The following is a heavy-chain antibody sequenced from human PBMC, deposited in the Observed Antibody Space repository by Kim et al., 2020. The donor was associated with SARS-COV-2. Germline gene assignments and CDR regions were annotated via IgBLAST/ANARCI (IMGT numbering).Heavy chain of an antibody. J-gene: IGHJ4*02. D-gene: IGHD3-3*01. CDR2: ISHSGSP. CDR1: GGSISSSNYY. Sequence: SETLSLTCTVAGGSISSSNYYWSWIRQHPGKGLEWIGHISHSGSPFYNPSHKSRVSISIDTSKNQFSLKLTSVTAAAMAVYYCARTLEWFLYFEHLGPG. CDR3: ARTLEWFLYFEH. V-gene: IGHV4-31*03.